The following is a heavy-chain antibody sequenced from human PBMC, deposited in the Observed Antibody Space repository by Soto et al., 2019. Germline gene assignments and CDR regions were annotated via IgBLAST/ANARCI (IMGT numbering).Heavy chain of an antibody. CDR2: MTPNIVNT. V-gene: IGHV1-8*02. Sequence: GASVKVSCKASGYTFTGYAMHWVRQATGQGFEWMGWMTPNIVNTGYAQNFQGRVTLTRNTSISTAYMELSSLRSEDTAVYYCARAPVVAATLADYWGQGTLVTVSS. J-gene: IGHJ4*02. CDR1: GYTFTGYA. D-gene: IGHD2-15*01. CDR3: ARAPVVAATLADY.